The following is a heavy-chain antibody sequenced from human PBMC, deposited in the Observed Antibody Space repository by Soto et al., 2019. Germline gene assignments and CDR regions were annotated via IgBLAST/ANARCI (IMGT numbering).Heavy chain of an antibody. CDR3: ARGAGLWFGELLSANFDY. CDR1: GFTFSSYA. V-gene: IGHV3-64*01. J-gene: IGHJ4*02. D-gene: IGHD3-10*01. Sequence: EVQLVESGGGLVQPGGSLRLSCAASGFTFSSYAMHWVRQAPGKGLEYVSAISSNGGSTYYANSVKGRFTISRDNSKNTLYLQMGSLRAEDMAVYYCARGAGLWFGELLSANFDYWGQGTLVTVSS. CDR2: ISSNGGST.